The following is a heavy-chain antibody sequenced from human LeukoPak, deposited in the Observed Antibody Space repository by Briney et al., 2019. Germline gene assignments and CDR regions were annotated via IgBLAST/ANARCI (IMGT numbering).Heavy chain of an antibody. CDR3: ARAARYFDWLLYEDY. CDR2: IIPIFGIA. V-gene: IGHV1-69*04. CDR1: GGTFSSYA. J-gene: IGHJ4*02. Sequence: GASVKVSCKASGGTFSSYAISWVRQAPGQGLEWMGRIIPIFGIANYAQKFQGRVTITADKSTSTAYMELSSLRSEDTAVYYCARAARYFDWLLYEDYWGQGTLVTVSS. D-gene: IGHD3-9*01.